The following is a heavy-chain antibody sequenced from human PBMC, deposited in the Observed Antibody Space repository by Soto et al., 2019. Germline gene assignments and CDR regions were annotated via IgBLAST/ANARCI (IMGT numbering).Heavy chain of an antibody. D-gene: IGHD6-13*01. Sequence: QVQLVQSGAEVKKPGASVKVSCKASGYTFTSYGISWVRQAPGQGLEWMGWISAYNGNINYAQKLQGRVTMTTDTSTSTAYMELRSLRSDDTAVYYCARDSSSWRDYYYGMDVWGQGTTVTVSS. CDR3: ARDSSSWRDYYYGMDV. CDR1: GYTFTSYG. CDR2: ISAYNGNI. V-gene: IGHV1-18*01. J-gene: IGHJ6*02.